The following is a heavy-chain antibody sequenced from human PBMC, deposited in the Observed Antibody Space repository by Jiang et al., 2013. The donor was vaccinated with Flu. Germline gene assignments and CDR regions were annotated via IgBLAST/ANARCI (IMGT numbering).Heavy chain of an antibody. CDR3: AKDRAMTPYYYYGMDV. CDR2: ISYDGSNK. J-gene: IGHJ6*02. Sequence: SLRLSCAASGFTFSSYGMHWVRQAPGKGLEWVAVISYDGSNKYYADSVKGRFTISRDNSKNTLYLQMNSLRAEDTAVYYCAKDRAMTPYYYYGMDVWGQGTTVTVSS. D-gene: IGHD3-10*01. CDR1: GFTFSSYG. V-gene: IGHV3-30*18.